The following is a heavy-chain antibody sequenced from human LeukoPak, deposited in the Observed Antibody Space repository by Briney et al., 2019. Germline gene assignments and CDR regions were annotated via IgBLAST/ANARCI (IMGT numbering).Heavy chain of an antibody. D-gene: IGHD5-12*01. CDR1: GGSFSRYY. Sequence: PSETLSLTCTVSGGSFSRYYWSWIRQPPGKGLDWIGHIHYSGSANYNPSLKSRVTISMDTSKNQFSLRLSSVTAMDTAVYYCARVSGATITTYYGMDVWGQGTTVTVSS. CDR2: IHYSGSA. CDR3: ARVSGATITTYYGMDV. J-gene: IGHJ6*02. V-gene: IGHV4-59*01.